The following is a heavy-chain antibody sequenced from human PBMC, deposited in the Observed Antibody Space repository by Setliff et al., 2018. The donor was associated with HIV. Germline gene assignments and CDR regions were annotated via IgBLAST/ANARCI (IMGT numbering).Heavy chain of an antibody. Sequence: PSETLSLTCTVSGGSISDYYWSWIRQPPGKGLEWIGYIHASGSTNYNPSLKSRVTISVGTSKNRFSLKLTSVTAADTAVYYCARDKWFGDLGYYYGMDVWGKGTTVTVSS. D-gene: IGHD3-10*01. CDR2: IHASGST. V-gene: IGHV4-4*08. CDR1: GGSISDYY. CDR3: ARDKWFGDLGYYYGMDV. J-gene: IGHJ6*04.